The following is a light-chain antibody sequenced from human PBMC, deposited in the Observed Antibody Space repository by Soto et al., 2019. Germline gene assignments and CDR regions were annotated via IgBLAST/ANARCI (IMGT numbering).Light chain of an antibody. V-gene: IGKV3-20*01. CDR3: QQYITSLT. CDR1: QSVSSSY. CDR2: ATS. Sequence: EIVLTQSPGTLSLSPGERVTLSCRASQSVSSSYLAWYQQKPGQAPRLLIYATSTRATGIPDRFSGSGSGTDFTLTIGRLEPEDFAVYYCQQYITSLTFGQGTKLEIK. J-gene: IGKJ2*01.